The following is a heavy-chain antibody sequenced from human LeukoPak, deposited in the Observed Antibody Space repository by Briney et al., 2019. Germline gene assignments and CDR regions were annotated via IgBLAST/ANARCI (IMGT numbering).Heavy chain of an antibody. CDR2: LYYSGST. CDR1: GGSISSSSYY. CDR3: AIADYGDYGARIDYYGMDV. D-gene: IGHD4-17*01. V-gene: IGHV4-39*01. Sequence: PSETLSLTCTVSGGSISSSSYYWDWIRQPPGKGLEWIGSLYYSGSTYYNPSLKSRVTISVDTSKNQFSLKLSSVTAADTAVYYCAIADYGDYGARIDYYGMDVWGQGTTVTVSS. J-gene: IGHJ6*02.